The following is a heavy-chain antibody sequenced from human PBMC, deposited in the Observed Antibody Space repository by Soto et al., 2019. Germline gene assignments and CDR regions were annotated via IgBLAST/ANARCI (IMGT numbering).Heavy chain of an antibody. Sequence: SETLSLTCAVYGGSFSGYYWSWIRQPPGKGLEWIGEINHSGSTNYNPSLKSRVTISVDTSKNQFSLKLSSVTAADTAVYYCARLRLGVGSSWFCYYYGMDVWGQGTTVTVSS. J-gene: IGHJ6*02. D-gene: IGHD6-13*01. CDR2: INHSGST. V-gene: IGHV4-34*01. CDR1: GGSFSGYY. CDR3: ARLRLGVGSSWFCYYYGMDV.